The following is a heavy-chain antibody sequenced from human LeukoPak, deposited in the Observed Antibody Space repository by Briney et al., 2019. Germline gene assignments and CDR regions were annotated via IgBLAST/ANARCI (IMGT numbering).Heavy chain of an antibody. Sequence: SETLSLTCGVYGGSFSGYYWTLIRQSPGMGLEWIGEIIHTGRTNYNPALTSRVSISVGTSKNQFSLELTSVTAADTAVYYCARGILVTVYAAFDYWGQGTLVTVSS. CDR3: ARGILVTVYAAFDY. J-gene: IGHJ4*02. V-gene: IGHV4-34*01. CDR1: GGSFSGYY. D-gene: IGHD2-2*01. CDR2: IIHTGRT.